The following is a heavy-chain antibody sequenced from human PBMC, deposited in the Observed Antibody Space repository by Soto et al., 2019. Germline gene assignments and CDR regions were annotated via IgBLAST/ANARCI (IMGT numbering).Heavy chain of an antibody. CDR3: TIVRVADSALDH. Sequence: XESLRLTCVVSGFIFSNDGMHGVRQTPGKGLEWVAFMSYDGSDTFYADSVKGRFTISRDNSKNTLFLHMSNLRAEDTAMYYCTIVRVADSALDHWGQGTLVTVSS. D-gene: IGHD3-10*02. J-gene: IGHJ4*02. CDR1: GFIFSNDG. CDR2: MSYDGSDT. V-gene: IGHV3-30*03.